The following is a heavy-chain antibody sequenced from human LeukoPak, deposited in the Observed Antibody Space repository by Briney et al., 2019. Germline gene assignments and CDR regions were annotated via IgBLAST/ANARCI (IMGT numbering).Heavy chain of an antibody. Sequence: GGSLRLSCAVSGITLSNYGMSWVRQAPGKGLEWVAGISDSGGRTNYADSVKGRFTISRDNSKNTLFLQMDSLRAEDTAVYYCAKVGVTGPYYYGMDVWGRGTTVTVSS. CDR1: GITLSNYG. V-gene: IGHV3-23*01. D-gene: IGHD2-21*02. CDR2: ISDSGGRT. CDR3: AKVGVTGPYYYGMDV. J-gene: IGHJ6*02.